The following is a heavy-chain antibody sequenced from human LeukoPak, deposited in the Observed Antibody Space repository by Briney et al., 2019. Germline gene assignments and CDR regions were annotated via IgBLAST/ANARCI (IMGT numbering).Heavy chain of an antibody. CDR3: ATYDYYGSGSYYNFDH. CDR2: IYYSGST. V-gene: IGHV4-39*01. D-gene: IGHD3-10*01. CDR1: GGSMSSTSYY. Sequence: SETLSLTCTVSGGSMSSTSYYWGWIRQPPGKGLEWIGSIYYSGSTYYNPSLKSRVTISADTSKNQFSLKLSPVTAADTAVFYCATYDYYGSGSYYNFDHWGQGTLVTVSS. J-gene: IGHJ4*02.